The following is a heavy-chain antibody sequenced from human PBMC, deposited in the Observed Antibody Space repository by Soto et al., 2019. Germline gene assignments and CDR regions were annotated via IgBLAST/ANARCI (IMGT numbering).Heavy chain of an antibody. CDR1: GGTFNNHV. J-gene: IGHJ4*02. CDR3: ATDQTRVGTYGGTSLDY. V-gene: IGHV1-69*12. Sequence: QVQLVQSAAEVKRPGSSVKVSCKASGGTFNNHVINWVRQAPGQGLEWMGEIIPIFGTRNYPQEFQGRVTMLADETTTTAYMELSSLRSEDTAVYYCATDQTRVGTYGGTSLDYWGQGTLVIVST. D-gene: IGHD4-17*01. CDR2: IIPIFGTR.